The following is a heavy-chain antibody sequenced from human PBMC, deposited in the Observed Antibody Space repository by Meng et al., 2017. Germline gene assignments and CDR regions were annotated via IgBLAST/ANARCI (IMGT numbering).Heavy chain of an antibody. J-gene: IGHJ2*01. CDR2: IKQDGSEK. CDR3: AREGVIYWYFDL. Sequence: VQVVQPGAEVKKPGSSVKVSCKASGGTFSSYAISWVRQAPGKGLEWVANIKQDGSEKYYVDSVKGRFTISRDNAKNSLYLQMNSLRAEDTAVYYCAREGVIYWYFDLWGRGTLVTVSS. CDR1: GGTFSSYA. D-gene: IGHD3-10*01. V-gene: IGHV3-7*01.